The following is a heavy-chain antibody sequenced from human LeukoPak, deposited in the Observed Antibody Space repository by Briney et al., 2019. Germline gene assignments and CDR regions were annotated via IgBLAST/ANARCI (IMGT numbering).Heavy chain of an antibody. D-gene: IGHD6-19*01. J-gene: IGHJ4*02. V-gene: IGHV4-59*13. CDR3: ARGLSSGWSSPNFDY. CDR1: SGSISNXY. CDR2: IHYSGST. Sequence: KPSETLSLTCIVSSGSISNXYWSWIRQPPGXXLXXXXYIHYSGSTNYSPSLKSRVTMSVDTSKNQFSLKLSSVTAADTAVYYCARGLSSGWSSPNFDYWGQGTLVTVSS.